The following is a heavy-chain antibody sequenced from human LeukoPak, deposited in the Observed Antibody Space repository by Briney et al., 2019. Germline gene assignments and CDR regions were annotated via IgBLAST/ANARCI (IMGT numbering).Heavy chain of an antibody. V-gene: IGHV1-18*01. CDR3: ARCSSTSCATDY. J-gene: IGHJ4*02. D-gene: IGHD2-2*01. CDR2: ISAYNGNT. Sequence: APVKVSCKASGYTFTSYGISWVRQAPGQGLEWMGWISAYNGNTNYAQKLQGRVTMTTDTSTSTAYMELRSLRPDDTAVYYCARCSSTSCATDYWGQGTLVTVSS. CDR1: GYTFTSYG.